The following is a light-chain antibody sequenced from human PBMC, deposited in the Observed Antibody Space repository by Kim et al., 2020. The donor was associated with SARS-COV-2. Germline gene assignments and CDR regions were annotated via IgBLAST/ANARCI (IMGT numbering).Light chain of an antibody. Sequence: GQSITISCTGTSSDVGSYNLVSWYQQHPGKAPKLMIYEVSKRPSGVSNRFSGSKSGNTASLTISGLQAEDEADYYCCSYAGSSCYVFGTGTKVTVL. J-gene: IGLJ1*01. CDR3: CSYAGSSCYV. CDR1: SSDVGSYNL. V-gene: IGLV2-23*02. CDR2: EVS.